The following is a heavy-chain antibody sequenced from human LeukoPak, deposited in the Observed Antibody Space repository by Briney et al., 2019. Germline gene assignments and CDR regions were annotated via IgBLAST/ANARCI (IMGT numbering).Heavy chain of an antibody. Sequence: SQTLSLTCTVSGGSISSGGYYWSWIRQPPGKGLEWIGYIYHSGSTYYNPPLKSRVTISVDRSKNQFSLKLSSVTAADTAVYYCASFIAAAGYYFDYWGQGTLVTVSS. CDR1: GGSISSGGYY. CDR3: ASFIAAAGYYFDY. J-gene: IGHJ4*02. D-gene: IGHD6-13*01. V-gene: IGHV4-30-2*01. CDR2: IYHSGST.